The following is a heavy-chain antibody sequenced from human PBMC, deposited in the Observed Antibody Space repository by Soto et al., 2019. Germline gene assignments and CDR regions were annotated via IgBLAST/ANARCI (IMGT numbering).Heavy chain of an antibody. CDR3: AVDYYYMDV. V-gene: IGHV3-48*01. J-gene: IGHJ6*03. CDR1: GISFSTYA. CDR2: ISSGSSTI. Sequence: GGSLSLSCAASGISFSTYAMNWVRQAPGKGLEWVSYISSGSSTIYYAESVKGRFTISRDNAKKSLFLQMNSLRAEDTAVYYCAVDYYYMDVWGKGTTVTVSS.